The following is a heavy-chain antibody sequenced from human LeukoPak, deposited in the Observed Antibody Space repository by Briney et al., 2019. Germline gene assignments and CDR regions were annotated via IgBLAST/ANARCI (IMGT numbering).Heavy chain of an antibody. CDR3: ARDCPIDYGDYSVFDY. CDR1: GYTFTSYY. CDR2: INPSGGST. D-gene: IGHD4-17*01. J-gene: IGHJ4*02. V-gene: IGHV1-46*01. Sequence: ASVKVSCKASGYTFTSYYMHWVRQAPGQGLEWMGIINPSGGSTSYAQKFQGRVTMTRDTSTSTVYMELSSLRSEDTAVYYCARDCPIDYGDYSVFDYWGQGTLVTVSS.